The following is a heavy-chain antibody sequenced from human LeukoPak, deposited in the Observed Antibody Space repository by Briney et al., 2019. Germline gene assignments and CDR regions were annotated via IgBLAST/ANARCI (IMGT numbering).Heavy chain of an antibody. CDR2: VSGGGGST. Sequence: PGGSLRLSCIASGFTFSNYGMSWIRQAPGKGLEWVSSVSGGGGSTFYADSVRGRFTISRDNSKNTLFLQMNSLRAEDTAVYYCAKSSYYDASGFYREYYFDYWGQGTLVTVSS. V-gene: IGHV3-23*01. CDR3: AKSSYYDASGFYREYYFDY. CDR1: GFTFSNYG. J-gene: IGHJ4*02. D-gene: IGHD3-22*01.